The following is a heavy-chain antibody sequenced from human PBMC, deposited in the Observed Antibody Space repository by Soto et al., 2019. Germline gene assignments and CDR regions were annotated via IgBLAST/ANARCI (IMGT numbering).Heavy chain of an antibody. CDR3: ATLYMVRGVRTFDY. J-gene: IGHJ4*02. D-gene: IGHD3-10*01. V-gene: IGHV4-31*03. CDR2: IYYTGST. CDR1: GGSISSGGYY. Sequence: QVQLQESGPGLVKPSQTLSLTCTVSGGSISSGGYYWSWIRQHPGKGLEWLGYIYYTGSTYYNPSLKSRVTISVDTSKNQFSLKLSSVTAADTAVYYCATLYMVRGVRTFDYWGQGTLVTVSS.